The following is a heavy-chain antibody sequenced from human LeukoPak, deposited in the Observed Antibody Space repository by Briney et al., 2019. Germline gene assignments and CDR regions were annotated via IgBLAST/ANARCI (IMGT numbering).Heavy chain of an antibody. V-gene: IGHV7-4-1*02. CDR1: GYTFTSYA. J-gene: IGHJ5*02. D-gene: IGHD3-9*01. CDR2: INTNTGNP. CDR3: ARDRPVLGYDILTGYPQGLSLDP. Sequence: GASVKVSCKASGYTFTSYAMNWVRQAPGQGLEWMGWINTNTGNPTYAQGFTGRFVFSLDTSVSTAYLQISSLKAEDTAVYYCARDRPVLGYDILTGYPQGLSLDPWGQGTLVTVSS.